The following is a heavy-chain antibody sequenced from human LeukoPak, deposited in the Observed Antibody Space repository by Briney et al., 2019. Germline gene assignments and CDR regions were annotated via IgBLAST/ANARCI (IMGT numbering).Heavy chain of an antibody. CDR1: GYTFTSYG. D-gene: IGHD3-22*01. V-gene: IGHV1-18*01. J-gene: IGHJ5*02. CDR2: INAYNGNT. CDR3: AREATMMFDP. Sequence: ASVKVSCKASGYTFTSYGISWVRQAPGQGLEWMGWINAYNGNTNYAQKLRGRVTMNTDTSTSTAYMELRSLRSDDTAVYYCAREATMMFDPWGQGTLVTVSS.